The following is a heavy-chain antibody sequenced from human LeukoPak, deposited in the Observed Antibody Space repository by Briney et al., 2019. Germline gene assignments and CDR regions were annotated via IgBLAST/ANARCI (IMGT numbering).Heavy chain of an antibody. D-gene: IGHD3-10*01. Sequence: SETLSLTCSVSGGSISDYYWSWLRQPPGKGLEWIGYISYSGSTSYSPSLKGRVTISMDTSKNQFSLNVISVTAADTAVYYCARDSHSLRWYLWGQGTLVTVSS. CDR3: ARDSHSLRWYL. V-gene: IGHV4-59*01. CDR2: ISYSGST. J-gene: IGHJ4*02. CDR1: GGSISDYY.